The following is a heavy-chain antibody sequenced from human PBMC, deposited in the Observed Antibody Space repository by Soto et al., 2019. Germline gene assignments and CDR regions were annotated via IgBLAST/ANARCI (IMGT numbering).Heavy chain of an antibody. CDR2: IYHSGST. J-gene: IGHJ5*02. D-gene: IGHD3-10*01. CDR3: ARQCALYYYDSGTYYPHGFDP. V-gene: IGHV4-4*02. CDR1: GGSIISSNW. Sequence: SETLSPTCAVSGGSIISSNWWNWARQPPGKGLWWIGEIYHSGSTYYKPSLKSRVAMSVDTSKNQFSLKLTSVTAADTAVYYCARQCALYYYDSGTYYPHGFDPWGQGNLVT.